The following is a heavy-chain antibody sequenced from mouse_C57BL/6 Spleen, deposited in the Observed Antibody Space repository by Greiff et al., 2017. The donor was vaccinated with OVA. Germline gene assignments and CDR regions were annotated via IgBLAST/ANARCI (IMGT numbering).Heavy chain of an antibody. Sequence: QVQLQQPGAELVKPGASVKMSCKASGYTFTSSWITWVKQRPGQGLEWIGDIYPGSGSTNYNEKFKSKATLTVDTSSSTAYMQLSSLTSEDSAVYYCARSTTVVAKNYFDYWGQGTTLTVSS. D-gene: IGHD1-1*01. CDR2: IYPGSGST. V-gene: IGHV1-55*01. J-gene: IGHJ2*01. CDR3: ARSTTVVAKNYFDY. CDR1: GYTFTSSW.